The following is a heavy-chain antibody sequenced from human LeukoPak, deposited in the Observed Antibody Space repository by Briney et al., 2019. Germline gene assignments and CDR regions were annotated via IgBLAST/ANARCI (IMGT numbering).Heavy chain of an antibody. V-gene: IGHV4-34*01. CDR1: GGSFSGYY. Sequence: SETLSLTCAVYGGSFSGYYWSWIRQPPGKGLEWIGEINHSGSTNYNPSLKSRVTISVDTSKNQFSLKLSSVTAADTAVYYCARRGMYYDILTGYYSYDFDYWGPGTLVTVSS. CDR3: ARRGMYYDILTGYYSYDFDY. J-gene: IGHJ4*02. CDR2: INHSGST. D-gene: IGHD3-9*01.